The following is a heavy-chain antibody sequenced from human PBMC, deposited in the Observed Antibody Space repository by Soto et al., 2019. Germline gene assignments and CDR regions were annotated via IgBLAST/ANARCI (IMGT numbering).Heavy chain of an antibody. D-gene: IGHD3-10*02. CDR2: IYYSGST. CDR3: ASFFFQAEDGIRDVRSVSAFLLNRSSDL. V-gene: IGHV4-30-4*05. Sequence: PGKGLEWDGYIYYSGSTYYNPALVSGVTISADPSKNEFALRLTSVTAADTAVYYCASFFFQAEDGIRDVRSVSAFLLNRSSDL. J-gene: IGHJ2*01.